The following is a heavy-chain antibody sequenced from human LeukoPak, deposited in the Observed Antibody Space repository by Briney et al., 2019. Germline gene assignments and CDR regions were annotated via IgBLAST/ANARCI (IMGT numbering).Heavy chain of an antibody. Sequence: KPSETLSLTCTVSGGSINSYYWSWIRQPPGKGLEWIGYIYYSGSTNYNPSLKSRLTISVDTSKNQFSLKLTSVTAADTAVYYCARSTRDGYNPHFDYWGQGTLVTVSS. CDR3: ARSTRDGYNPHFDY. CDR2: IYYSGST. D-gene: IGHD5-24*01. V-gene: IGHV4-59*08. J-gene: IGHJ4*02. CDR1: GGSINSYY.